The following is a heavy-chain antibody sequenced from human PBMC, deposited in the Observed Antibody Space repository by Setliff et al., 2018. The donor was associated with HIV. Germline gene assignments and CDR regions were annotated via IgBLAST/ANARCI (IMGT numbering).Heavy chain of an antibody. CDR2: ISYTGIT. J-gene: IGHJ4*02. CDR1: GGSISRGSYS. D-gene: IGHD1-1*01. CDR3: TRLPNWTPGDY. Sequence: NPSETLSLTCTVSGGSISRGSYSWGWIRQPPGKGLEWIGSISYTGITNYNPSLKSRVTISVDTSQNQFSLKLTSVTAADTAVYYCTRLPNWTPGDYWGQGTLITVSS. V-gene: IGHV4-39*01.